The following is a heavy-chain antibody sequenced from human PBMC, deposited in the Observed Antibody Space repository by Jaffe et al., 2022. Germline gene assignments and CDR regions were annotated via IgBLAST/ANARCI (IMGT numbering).Heavy chain of an antibody. CDR1: GGSVSSGSYY. V-gene: IGHV4-61*01. CDR3: ARVHAMTTVTTGPAFDI. D-gene: IGHD4-17*01. Sequence: QVQLQESGPGLVKPSETLSLTCTVSGGSVSSGSYYWSWIRQPPGKGLEWIGYIYYSGSTNYNPSLKSRVTISVDTSKNQFSLKLSSVTAADTAVYYCARVHAMTTVTTGPAFDIWGQGTMVTVSS. CDR2: IYYSGST. J-gene: IGHJ3*02.